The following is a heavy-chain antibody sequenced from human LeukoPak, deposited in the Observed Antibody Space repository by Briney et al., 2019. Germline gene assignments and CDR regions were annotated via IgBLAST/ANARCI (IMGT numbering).Heavy chain of an antibody. D-gene: IGHD1-26*01. CDR3: ARRQAGATVDY. CDR2: IYAGDADT. V-gene: IGHV5-51*01. Sequence: GESLEISCKGSGYSFTSHWLGWVRQMPGEGVGWMGIIYAGDADTRYSPSFQGQATITADKSISTAHQQASSLKASDTAMYYCARRQAGATVDYWGQGTLVTVSS. CDR1: GYSFTSHW. J-gene: IGHJ4*02.